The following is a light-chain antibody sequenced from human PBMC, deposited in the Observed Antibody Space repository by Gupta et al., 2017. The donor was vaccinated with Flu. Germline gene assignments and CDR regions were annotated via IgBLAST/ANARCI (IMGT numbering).Light chain of an antibody. CDR3: QAWDRGIVV. V-gene: IGLV3-1*01. CDR2: QDS. Sequence: GENYAFWYQQKPGQSPMLVIYQDSKRPSGIPERFSGSNSGNTATLTISGTQAMDEAGYYWQAWDRGIVVFVVWTKLTVL. CDR1: GENY. J-gene: IGLJ2*01.